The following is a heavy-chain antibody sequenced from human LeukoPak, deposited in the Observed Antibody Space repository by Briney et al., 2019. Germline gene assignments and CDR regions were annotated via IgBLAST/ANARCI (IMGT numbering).Heavy chain of an antibody. D-gene: IGHD3-3*01. CDR3: ARGFTIFGVVNDAFDI. V-gene: IGHV3-74*01. CDR2: IKSDGSIT. Sequence: TGGSLRLSCAASGFTFSNYWMHWVRQAPGKGLVWVSRIKSDGSITSYADSVKGRFTISRDNAKNTLYLQMNSLRAEDTAVYYCARGFTIFGVVNDAFDIWGQGTMVTVSS. CDR1: GFTFSNYW. J-gene: IGHJ3*02.